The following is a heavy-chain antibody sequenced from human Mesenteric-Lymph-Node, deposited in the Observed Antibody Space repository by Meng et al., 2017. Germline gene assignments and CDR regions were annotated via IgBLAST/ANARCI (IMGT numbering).Heavy chain of an antibody. CDR3: ARSGESGSKNYLVP. CDR2: INPNSSAI. Sequence: ASVKVSCKASGYTFTDYYIHWVRQAPGRGLEWMGRINPNSSAINYAQKFQGRVTLTRDTSISTVYMELSSLRSDDTAVYYCARSGESGSKNYLVPWGQGTLVTVSS. CDR1: GYTFTDYY. V-gene: IGHV1-2*06. D-gene: IGHD3-10*01. J-gene: IGHJ5*02.